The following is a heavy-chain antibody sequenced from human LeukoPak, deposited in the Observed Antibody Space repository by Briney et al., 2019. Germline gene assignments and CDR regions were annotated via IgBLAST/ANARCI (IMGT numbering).Heavy chain of an antibody. CDR1: GGSFSGYY. D-gene: IGHD5-12*01. Sequence: SETLSLTCAVYGGSFSGYYWSWIRQPPGKGLEWIGEINHSGSTNYNPSLKSRVTISVDTSKNQFSLKLSSVTAADTAVYYCARQSLRRISYYYYYMDVWGKGTTVTISS. CDR3: ARQSLRRISYYYYYMDV. J-gene: IGHJ6*03. V-gene: IGHV4-34*01. CDR2: INHSGST.